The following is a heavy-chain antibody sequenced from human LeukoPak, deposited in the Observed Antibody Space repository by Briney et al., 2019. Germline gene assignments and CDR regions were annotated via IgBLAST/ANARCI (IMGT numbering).Heavy chain of an antibody. J-gene: IGHJ4*02. V-gene: IGHV3-9*01. CDR2: ISWNSGSI. CDR1: GFTFDDYA. D-gene: IGHD3-22*01. Sequence: GGSLRLSCAASGFTFDDYAMPWVRQAPGKGLEWVSGISWNSGSIGYADSVKGRFTISRDNAKNSLYLQMNSLRAEDTALYYCAKDINYDSSGPYYFDYWGQGTLVTVSS. CDR3: AKDINYDSSGPYYFDY.